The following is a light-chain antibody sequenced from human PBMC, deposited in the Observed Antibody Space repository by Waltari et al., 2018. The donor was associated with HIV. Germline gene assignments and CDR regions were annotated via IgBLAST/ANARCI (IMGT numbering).Light chain of an antibody. CDR3: MEGTYWPYI. CDR2: KVS. Sequence: VVMTQSPLSLPVTLRQSASISCRSSQSLVYTDGNTYLNWFQQRPGQSPRRLIYKVSNRDSGVPDRFSGSGSGTDFTLKISRVEAEGVGVYFCMEGTYWPYIFGQGTKLEI. V-gene: IGKV2-30*01. CDR1: QSLVYTDGNTY. J-gene: IGKJ2*01.